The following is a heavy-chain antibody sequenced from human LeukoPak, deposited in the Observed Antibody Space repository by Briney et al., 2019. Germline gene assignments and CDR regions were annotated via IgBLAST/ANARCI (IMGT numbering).Heavy chain of an antibody. J-gene: IGHJ3*02. CDR2: ISSSSSYT. V-gene: IGHV3-11*03. D-gene: IGHD3-22*01. CDR1: GFTFSDYY. Sequence: KPGGSLRLSCAASGFTFSDYYKSWIRQAPGKGLEWVSYISSSSSYTNYADSVKGRFTISRDNAKNSLYLQMNSLRAEDTAVYYCARRRDHYYDSSGYYSGAFDIWGQGTMVTVSS. CDR3: ARRRDHYYDSSGYYSGAFDI.